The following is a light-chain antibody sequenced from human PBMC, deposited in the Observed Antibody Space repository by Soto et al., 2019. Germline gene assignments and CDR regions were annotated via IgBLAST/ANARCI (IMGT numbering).Light chain of an antibody. Sequence: DIQMTQSPSSLSASVGDXVTITXRASQNISKYLNWYQQKLGKAPKXXVYAASSLQSGVPSRFSAFGSGAVFTLTINSLQREDFATYYCQQSYNTPRTFGQGTKVDIK. CDR1: QNISKY. V-gene: IGKV1-39*01. CDR2: AAS. CDR3: QQSYNTPRT. J-gene: IGKJ1*01.